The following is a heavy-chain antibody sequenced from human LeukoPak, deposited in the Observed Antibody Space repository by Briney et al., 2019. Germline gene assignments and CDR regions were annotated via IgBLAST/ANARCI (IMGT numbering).Heavy chain of an antibody. Sequence: ASVKVSCKASRYTFTSYGISWVRQAPGQGLEWMGLISAYNGYTNYAHKLQGRVTMTTDTSTSTAYMELRSLRSDDTVVYYCARAVVGYCSGGSCYTDYYWGQGTLVTVSS. J-gene: IGHJ4*02. CDR2: ISAYNGYT. D-gene: IGHD2-15*01. CDR3: ARAVVGYCSGGSCYTDYY. V-gene: IGHV1-18*04. CDR1: RYTFTSYG.